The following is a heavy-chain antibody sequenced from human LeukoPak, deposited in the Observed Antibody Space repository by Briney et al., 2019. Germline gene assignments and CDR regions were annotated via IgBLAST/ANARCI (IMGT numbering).Heavy chain of an antibody. CDR1: GFTFSTYS. CDR2: ISGSSRTK. Sequence: GGSLRLSCAASGFTFSTYSMNWVRQAPGKGLEWVSYISGSSRTKYYADSVKGRFTISRDNVKKSLYLQMNSLRAEDTAVYYCARGYYDSSGYLDYWGQGTLVTVSS. CDR3: ARGYYDSSGYLDY. V-gene: IGHV3-48*04. J-gene: IGHJ4*02. D-gene: IGHD3-22*01.